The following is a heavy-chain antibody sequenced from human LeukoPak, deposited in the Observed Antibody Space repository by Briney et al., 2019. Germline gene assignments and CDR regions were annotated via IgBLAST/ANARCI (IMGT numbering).Heavy chain of an antibody. CDR2: ISSSSTYI. J-gene: IGHJ4*02. CDR3: ARVYSYNFDY. Sequence: GGSLRLSCSASGFTFTNYGMNWVRQAPGKGLEWVSSISSSSTYIYYADSVKGRFTISRDNAKNSLYLQMYSLRAEDTAVYYCARVYSYNFDYWGQGTLVTVSS. D-gene: IGHD5-18*01. V-gene: IGHV3-21*01. CDR1: GFTFTNYG.